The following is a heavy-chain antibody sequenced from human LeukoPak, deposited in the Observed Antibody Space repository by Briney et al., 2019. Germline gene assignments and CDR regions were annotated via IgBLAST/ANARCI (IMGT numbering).Heavy chain of an antibody. CDR3: AGHYYGSGSYYPIP. J-gene: IGHJ5*02. CDR2: ISSSSSYI. V-gene: IGHV3-21*01. CDR1: GFTFSSYS. D-gene: IGHD3-10*01. Sequence: PGGSLRLSCAASGFTFSSYSMNWVRQAPGKGLEWVSSISSSSSYIYYADYVKGRFTISRDNAKNSLYLQMNSLRAEDTAVYYCAGHYYGSGSYYPIPWGQGTLVTVSS.